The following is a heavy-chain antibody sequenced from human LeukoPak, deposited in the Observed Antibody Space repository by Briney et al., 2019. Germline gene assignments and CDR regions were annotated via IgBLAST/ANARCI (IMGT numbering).Heavy chain of an antibody. J-gene: IGHJ5*02. CDR2: IYYSGST. CDR3: ARSLGDYDSPEENWFDP. D-gene: IGHD3-16*01. Sequence: SETLSLTCTVSGGSISSSSYYWGWLRQPPGKGLEWIGSIYYSGSTYYNPSLKSRVTISVDRSKNQFSLKLSSVTAADTAVYYCARSLGDYDSPEENWFDPWGQGTLVTVSS. CDR1: GGSISSSSYY. V-gene: IGHV4-39*07.